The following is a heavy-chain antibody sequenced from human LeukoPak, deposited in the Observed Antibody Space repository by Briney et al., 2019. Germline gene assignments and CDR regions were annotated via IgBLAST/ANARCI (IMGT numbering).Heavy chain of an antibody. CDR2: INPNSGGT. CDR1: GYTFTGYY. D-gene: IGHD2-21*02. V-gene: IGHV1-2*06. J-gene: IGHJ4*02. CDR3: ARDSAYCGGDCPDY. Sequence: ASVKVSCKASGYTFTGYYMNWVRQAPGQGLEWMGRINPNSGGTNYAQKFQGRVTMTRDTSIRTAYMELTSLRSDDTAVYYCARDSAYCGGDCPDYWGQGTLVTVSS.